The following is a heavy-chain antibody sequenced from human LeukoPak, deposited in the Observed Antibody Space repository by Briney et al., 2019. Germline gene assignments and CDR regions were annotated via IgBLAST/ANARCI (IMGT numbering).Heavy chain of an antibody. J-gene: IGHJ4*02. Sequence: ASVKVSCKAPGYTFTSYYMHWVRQAPGQGLEWMGIINPSGGSTSYAQKFQGRVTMTRDTSTSTVYMELSSLRPEDTAVYYCARDALFSYYYDSSGYGYWGQGTLVTVSS. CDR3: ARDALFSYYYDSSGYGY. D-gene: IGHD3-22*01. CDR2: INPSGGST. CDR1: GYTFTSYY. V-gene: IGHV1-46*03.